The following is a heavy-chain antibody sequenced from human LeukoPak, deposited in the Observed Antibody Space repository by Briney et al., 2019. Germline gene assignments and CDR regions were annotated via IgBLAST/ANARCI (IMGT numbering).Heavy chain of an antibody. CDR1: GFTFSIYG. V-gene: IGHV3-30*03. CDR2: IGNDAKTT. Sequence: GGSLRLSCAASGFTFSIYGMHWVRQAPGKGLEWVAVIGNDAKTTYYADSVKGRFTISRDNSKNTLYLQMNSLRAEDTAVYYCARGRMAKMEGYFDYWGQGTLVTVSS. J-gene: IGHJ4*02. D-gene: IGHD5-24*01. CDR3: ARGRMAKMEGYFDY.